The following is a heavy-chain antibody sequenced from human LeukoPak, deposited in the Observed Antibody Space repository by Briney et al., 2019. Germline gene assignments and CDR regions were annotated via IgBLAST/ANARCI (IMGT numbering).Heavy chain of an antibody. J-gene: IGHJ4*02. D-gene: IGHD3-16*01. V-gene: IGHV3-11*01. CDR1: GFTFNDYY. CDR3: ARGEREYDYVWGSFDY. CDR2: LSSSGSTI. Sequence: PGGSLRLSCAASGFTFNDYYVSWIRPAPGKGLEWVAYLSSSGSTIYYAHSVKGRFTISRDNAKNSLYLQMNSLRAEDTAVYYCARGEREYDYVWGSFDYWGQGTLVTVSS.